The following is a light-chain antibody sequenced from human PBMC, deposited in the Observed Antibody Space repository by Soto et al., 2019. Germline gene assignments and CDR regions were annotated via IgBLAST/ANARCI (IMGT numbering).Light chain of an antibody. CDR3: QQYNGWPWT. J-gene: IGKJ1*01. CDR2: GAS. Sequence: EIVLAQSPATLSVTPGERVTLSCRATQTIGQKLAWYLQRPGQAPSLLMYGASTRATDIPARFSGSVSGTEFTLTITGLQSEDFAVYYCQQYNGWPWTFGQGTKVEI. CDR1: QTIGQK. V-gene: IGKV3-15*01.